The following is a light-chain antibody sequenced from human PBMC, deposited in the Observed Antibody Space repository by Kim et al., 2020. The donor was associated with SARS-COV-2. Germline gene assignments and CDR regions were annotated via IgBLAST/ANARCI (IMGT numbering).Light chain of an antibody. CDR3: MENTHTLHT. CDR1: QSLVHRDGNTY. V-gene: IGKV2-24*01. CDR2: KIS. Sequence: DIVLTQTPLSSPVTLGQPASISCKSTQSLVHRDGNTYLNWLQQRPGQPPRLLIYKISNRFSGVPDRFSGSGAETDFTLEISRVEAEDVGVYYCMENTHTLHTFGQGTKLEI. J-gene: IGKJ2*01.